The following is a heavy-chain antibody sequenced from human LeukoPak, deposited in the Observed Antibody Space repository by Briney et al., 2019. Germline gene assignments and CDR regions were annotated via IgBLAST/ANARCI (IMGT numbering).Heavy chain of an antibody. V-gene: IGHV1-69*01. J-gene: IGHJ6*02. Sequence: VASVKVSCKASGGTFSNYAISWVRQAPGQGLEWMGGIIPILGTAKCAQKFQGRVTITADESASTAYMELGSLRSEDTAVYYCASRSCGGDCYSSYYYYYGMDVWGQGTTVTVSS. CDR1: GGTFSNYA. CDR3: ASRSCGGDCYSSYYYYYGMDV. D-gene: IGHD2-21*02. CDR2: IIPILGTA.